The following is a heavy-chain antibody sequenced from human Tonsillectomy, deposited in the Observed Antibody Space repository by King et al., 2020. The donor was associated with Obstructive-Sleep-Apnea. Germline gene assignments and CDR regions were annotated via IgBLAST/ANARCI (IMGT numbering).Heavy chain of an antibody. CDR1: GYSFTSYW. CDR2: IYPGDSDT. J-gene: IGHJ4*02. V-gene: IGHV5-51*01. CDR3: VRPAGDYLAYFDY. Sequence: VQLVQSGAEVKKPGESLKISCKGSGYSFTSYWIGWVRQKPGKGLEWMGIIYPGDSDTRYSPSFQGQVTMSADKSISTAYLQWSSLKASDTAIYYCVRPAGDYLAYFDYWGQGPLVTVSS. D-gene: IGHD4-17*01.